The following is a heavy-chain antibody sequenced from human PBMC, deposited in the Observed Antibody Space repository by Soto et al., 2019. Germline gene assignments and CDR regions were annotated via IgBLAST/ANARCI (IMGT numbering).Heavy chain of an antibody. CDR1: GYTFTGYY. D-gene: IGHD2-21*02. J-gene: IGHJ4*02. CDR3: ARDLGCGGDCSHLDY. Sequence: ASVKVSCKASGYTFTGYYMHWVRQAPGQGLEWMGWINPNSGGTNYAQKFQGRVTMTRDTSISTAYMELSRLRSDDTAVYYCARDLGCGGDCSHLDYWGQGTLVTVSS. V-gene: IGHV1-2*02. CDR2: INPNSGGT.